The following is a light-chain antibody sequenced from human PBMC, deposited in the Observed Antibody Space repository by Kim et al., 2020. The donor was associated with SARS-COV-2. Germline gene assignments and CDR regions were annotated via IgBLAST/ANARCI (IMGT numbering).Light chain of an antibody. CDR2: GTS. J-gene: IGKJ4*01. CDR1: QTVSSSY. CDR3: QQYGSS. V-gene: IGKV3-20*01. Sequence: LSLAPGERATPSCRASQTVSSSYLAWYRQKPGQPPRLLIYGTSTRATGVPDRISGSGSGTDFTLTISRLEPEDFAVYYCQQYGSSFGGGTKVDIK.